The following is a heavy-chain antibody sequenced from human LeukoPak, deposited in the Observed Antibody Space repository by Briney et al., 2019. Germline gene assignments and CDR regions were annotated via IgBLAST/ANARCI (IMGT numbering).Heavy chain of an antibody. V-gene: IGHV5-51*01. D-gene: IGHD5-18*01. CDR2: IYPGDSDT. CDR3: ARQALAFTGTARTDYYYYGMDV. Sequence: GESLKISCKGSGYSFTSYWIGWVRQMPGKGLEWMGIIYPGDSDTRYSPSFQGQVTISADKSISTAYLQWSSLKASDTAMYYCARQALAFTGTARTDYYYYGMDVWGQGTTVTVSS. CDR1: GYSFTSYW. J-gene: IGHJ6*02.